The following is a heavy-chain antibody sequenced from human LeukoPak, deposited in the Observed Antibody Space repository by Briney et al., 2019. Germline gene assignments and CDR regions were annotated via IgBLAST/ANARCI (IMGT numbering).Heavy chain of an antibody. D-gene: IGHD2-2*02. J-gene: IGHJ5*02. CDR1: GGSFSGYY. CDR3: ASRYCSSTICYTESWFDP. V-gene: IGHV4-34*01. CDR2: INHSGST. Sequence: SETVSLTCAVYGGSFSGYYWSWIRQPPGKGLEWIGEINHSGSTNYNPSLKSRVTISVDTSKNQFSLKLRSVTAADTAVYYCASRYCSSTICYTESWFDPWGQGTLVTVSS.